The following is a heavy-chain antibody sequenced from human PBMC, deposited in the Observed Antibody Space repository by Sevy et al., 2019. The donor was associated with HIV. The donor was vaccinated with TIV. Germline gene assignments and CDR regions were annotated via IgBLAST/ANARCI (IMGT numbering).Heavy chain of an antibody. Sequence: GGSLRLSCAASGFTFSSYWMHWVRQAPGKGLVWVSRINSDGISTGYADSVKGRFTISRDNAKNTLYLQRNSLRAEDTAVYYCARVWDYVWGSYRYTSPDTFDYWGQGTLVTVSS. J-gene: IGHJ4*02. D-gene: IGHD3-16*02. V-gene: IGHV3-74*01. CDR2: INSDGIST. CDR1: GFTFSSYW. CDR3: ARVWDYVWGSYRYTSPDTFDY.